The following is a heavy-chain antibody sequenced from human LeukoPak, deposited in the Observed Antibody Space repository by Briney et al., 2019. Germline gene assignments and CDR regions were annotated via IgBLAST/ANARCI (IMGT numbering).Heavy chain of an antibody. Sequence: SETLSLTCTVSGDSISSSGYSWSWIRHHPGEGLEWIGCIFYNGNTYFDSSLKTRVAMSVHTSKNQFFLKLTSVTAADTAVYYCARGGSRAYTATVPDYWGQGMLVTVSS. J-gene: IGHJ4*02. CDR2: IFYNGNT. D-gene: IGHD5-18*01. V-gene: IGHV4-31*03. CDR3: ARGGSRAYTATVPDY. CDR1: GDSISSSGYS.